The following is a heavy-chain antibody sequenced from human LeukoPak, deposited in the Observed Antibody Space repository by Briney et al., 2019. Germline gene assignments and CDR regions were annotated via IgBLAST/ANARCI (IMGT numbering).Heavy chain of an antibody. CDR1: GVSVGSHF. V-gene: IGHV4-4*07. J-gene: IGHJ3*01. D-gene: IGHD3-22*01. Sequence: SETLSLTCSVSGVSVGSHFWSWVRQPAGKALEWIGRVSASGAISSNPSLNSRVTMSLDTSKNQFSLKLTSVTAADTAVYYCARAVPVTMTDPFDRWGQGTLVTVSS. CDR3: ARAVPVTMTDPFDR. CDR2: VSASGAI.